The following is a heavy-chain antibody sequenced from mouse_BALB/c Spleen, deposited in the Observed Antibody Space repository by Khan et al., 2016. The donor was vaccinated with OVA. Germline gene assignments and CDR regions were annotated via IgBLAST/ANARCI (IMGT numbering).Heavy chain of an antibody. CDR2: ILPGSSST. CDR3: ARYGNHWYFDV. D-gene: IGHD2-1*01. CDR1: GYTFRSYW. J-gene: IGHJ1*01. Sequence: QVQLKESGAELMKPGASVKISCKATGYTFRSYWIEWIKQRPGHGLEWIGEILPGSSSTNYNEKFKGKATFTADTSSNTAYMQLSSLTSEDSAVYCCARYGNHWYFDVWGAGTTVTVSS. V-gene: IGHV1-9*01.